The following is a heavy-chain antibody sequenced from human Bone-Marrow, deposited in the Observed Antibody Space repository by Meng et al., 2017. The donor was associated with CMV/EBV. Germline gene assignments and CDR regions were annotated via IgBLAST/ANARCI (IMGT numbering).Heavy chain of an antibody. CDR3: AKDGGLGNSHDSFDI. CDR1: GFTFSTYG. CDR2: IWHDGENK. J-gene: IGHJ3*02. D-gene: IGHD3-16*01. V-gene: IGHV3-33*06. Sequence: GESLKISCAASGFTFSTYGMHWVRQAAGKGPEWVAVIWHDGENKYYGDSVEGRFTISRENSKNTVDLQMNSLRSEDTAVYYCAKDGGLGNSHDSFDIWGQGTMVTVSS.